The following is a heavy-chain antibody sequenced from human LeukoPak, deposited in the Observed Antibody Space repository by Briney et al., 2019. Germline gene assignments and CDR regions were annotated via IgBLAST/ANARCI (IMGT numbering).Heavy chain of an antibody. CDR3: AKDNGYTYGYSSDV. D-gene: IGHD5-18*01. CDR2: ISGSGGST. V-gene: IGHV3-23*01. Sequence: GGSLRLTCAASGFTFSIYSMNWVRQAPGKGLEWVSAISGSGGSTYYADSVKGRFTISRDNSKNTLYLQMNSLRAEDTAVYYCAKDNGYTYGYSSDVWGQGTTVTVSS. CDR1: GFTFSIYS. J-gene: IGHJ6*02.